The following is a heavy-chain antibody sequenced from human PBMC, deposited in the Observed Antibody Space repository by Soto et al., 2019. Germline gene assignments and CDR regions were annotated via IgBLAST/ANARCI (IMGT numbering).Heavy chain of an antibody. CDR2: IDWYDEK. D-gene: IGHD3-3*01. J-gene: IGHJ5*01. CDR3: ARPPIIAVFNAFDF. V-gene: IGHV2-70*04. CDR1: GFSLNIYGMR. Sequence: SGPTLVNPTQPLTLTCTFSGFSLNIYGMRVRWVRQPPGKALEWLERIDWYDEKFYSPSLKTSLSNSKGTSDNQVVLTMANMDPIDTSTYYCARPPIIAVFNAFDFWGQGTLVTVSS.